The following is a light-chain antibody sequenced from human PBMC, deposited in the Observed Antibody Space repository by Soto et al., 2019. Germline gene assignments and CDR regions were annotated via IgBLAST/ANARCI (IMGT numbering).Light chain of an antibody. J-gene: IGKJ1*01. CDR2: AAS. Sequence: DIQLTQSPSFLSAPVGDRVTITCRASQAISSYLAWFQQRPGKAPKVLIYAASTLQSGVPSRFSGSASGTEFTLTISSLQPEDFATYFCQQLNSYPWTFGQGTKVEIK. CDR3: QQLNSYPWT. CDR1: QAISSY. V-gene: IGKV1-9*01.